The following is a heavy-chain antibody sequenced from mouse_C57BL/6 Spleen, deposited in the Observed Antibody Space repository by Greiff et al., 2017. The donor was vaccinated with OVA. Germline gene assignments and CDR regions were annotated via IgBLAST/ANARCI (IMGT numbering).Heavy chain of an antibody. V-gene: IGHV1-84*01. CDR2: IYPGSGNT. J-gene: IGHJ3*01. CDR1: GYTFTNYY. Sequence: VQLQQSGPELVKPGASVKISCKASGYTFTNYYINWVKQRPGQGLEWIGWIYPGSGNTKYNEKFKGKATLTVDTSSSTAYMQLSSLTAEYTAVYCCAKEGDYGSRGFAYWGQGTRVTVAA. D-gene: IGHD1-1*01. CDR3: AKEGDYGSRGFAY.